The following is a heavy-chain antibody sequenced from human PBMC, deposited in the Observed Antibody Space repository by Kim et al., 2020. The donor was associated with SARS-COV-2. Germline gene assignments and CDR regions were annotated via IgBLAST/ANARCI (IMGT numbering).Heavy chain of an antibody. Sequence: GGSLRLSCAASGFTFSSYAMHWVRQAPGKGLEWVAVISYDGSNKYYADSVKGRFTISRDNSKNTLYLQMNSLRAEDTAVYYCARSAYSSGWYRAYYFDY. CDR3: ARSAYSSGWYRAYYFDY. CDR2: ISYDGSNK. CDR1: GFTFSSYA. D-gene: IGHD6-19*01. J-gene: IGHJ4*01. V-gene: IGHV3-30*04.